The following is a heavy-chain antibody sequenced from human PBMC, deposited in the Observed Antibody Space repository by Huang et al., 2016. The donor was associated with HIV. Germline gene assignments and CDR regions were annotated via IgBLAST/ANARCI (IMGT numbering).Heavy chain of an antibody. D-gene: IGHD3-22*01. J-gene: IGHJ4*02. CDR2: NNPSDGST. Sequence: QVQLVQSGAEVKKPGASVKVSCKASGYAFTSYYMHWVRQAPGQGLEWMGINNPSDGSTSYAQKFQGRGTTTRDTSTNTVFMELSSLRSEDTAVYYCARDRDFYDSSGYWGFNYFDYWGQGTLVTVSS. CDR3: ARDRDFYDSSGYWGFNYFDY. CDR1: GYAFTSYY. V-gene: IGHV1-46*01.